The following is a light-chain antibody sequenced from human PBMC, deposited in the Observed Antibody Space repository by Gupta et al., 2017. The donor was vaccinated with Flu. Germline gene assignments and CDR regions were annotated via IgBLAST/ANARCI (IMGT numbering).Light chain of an antibody. V-gene: IGKV2-28*01. CDR1: QSRLHSNGYNY. Sequence: GEPASISCRSSQSRLHSNGYNYLDWYLQKPGQSPQLLIYLGSNRASGVPDRFSGSGSGTDFTLKISRVEAEDVGVYYCKQALQTPRTFGQGTKVEIK. J-gene: IGKJ1*01. CDR2: LGS. CDR3: KQALQTPRT.